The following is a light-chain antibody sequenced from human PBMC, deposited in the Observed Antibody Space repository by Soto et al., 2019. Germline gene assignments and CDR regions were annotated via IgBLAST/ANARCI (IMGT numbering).Light chain of an antibody. J-gene: IGLJ1*01. Sequence: QSALTQPASVSGSPGQSITISCTGTSSDVGAYDFVSWYQHSPGKAPKLVTFDITHRPPGISDRFSGSKSANTASLTISGLQAADDAFYYCSSYTTRSTLVFGGGTKVNVL. CDR3: SSYTTRSTLV. CDR1: SSDVGAYDF. V-gene: IGLV2-14*01. CDR2: DIT.